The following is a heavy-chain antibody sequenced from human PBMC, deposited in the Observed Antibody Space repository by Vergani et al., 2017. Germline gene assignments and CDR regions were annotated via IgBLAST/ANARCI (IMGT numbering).Heavy chain of an antibody. J-gene: IGHJ6*02. CDR1: GYTFTGYY. Sequence: QVQLVQSGAEVKKPGASVKVSCMASGYTFTGYYMHWVRQAPGQGLEWMGWINPNSGGTNYAQKFQGRVTMTRDTSISTAYMELSRLRSDDTAVYYCAREDGDYYYYYGMDVWGQGTTVTVSS. CDR2: INPNSGGT. V-gene: IGHV1-2*02. D-gene: IGHD4-17*01. CDR3: AREDGDYYYYYGMDV.